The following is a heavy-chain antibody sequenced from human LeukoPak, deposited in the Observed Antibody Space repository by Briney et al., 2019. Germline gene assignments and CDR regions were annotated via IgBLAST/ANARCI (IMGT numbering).Heavy chain of an antibody. D-gene: IGHD3-22*01. CDR1: GGSISSGDYY. CDR3: ARDGGYYAYFDY. CDR2: IYYSGST. Sequence: PSETLSLTCTVSGGSISSGDYYWSWVRQPPGKGLEWIGYIYYSGSTYYNPSLKSRVTISVDTSKNQFSLKLTSVTAADTAVYYCARDGGYYAYFDYWGQGTLVTVSS. V-gene: IGHV4-30-4*01. J-gene: IGHJ4*02.